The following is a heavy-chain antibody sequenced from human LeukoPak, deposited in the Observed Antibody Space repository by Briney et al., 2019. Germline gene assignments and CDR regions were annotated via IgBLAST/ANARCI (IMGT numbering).Heavy chain of an antibody. CDR3: ARVGDGSGSYYRYYFDY. CDR1: GFTFLNYW. Sequence: GGSLRLSCAASGFTFLNYWMSWVRQAPGKGLEWVANIKQDGSEKYYVDSVKGRFTISRDNAKNSLYLQMNSLRAEDTAVYYCARVGDGSGSYYRYYFDYWGQGTLVTVSS. V-gene: IGHV3-7*01. J-gene: IGHJ4*02. D-gene: IGHD3-10*01. CDR2: IKQDGSEK.